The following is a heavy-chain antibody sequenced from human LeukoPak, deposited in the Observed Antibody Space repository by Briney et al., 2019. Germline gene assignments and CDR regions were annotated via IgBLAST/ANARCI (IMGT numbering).Heavy chain of an antibody. CDR2: IYYSGST. V-gene: IGHV4-59*01. Sequence: PSETLSLTCTVSGGSITNYYWSWIRQPPGKGLEWIGYIYYSGSTNYNPSLKSRVTISVDTSTNQFSLKLSSVTAADTAVYYCARDENGYVWGSFRAWGQGTLVTVSS. CDR1: GGSITNYY. CDR3: ARDENGYVWGSFRA. D-gene: IGHD3-16*02. J-gene: IGHJ5*02.